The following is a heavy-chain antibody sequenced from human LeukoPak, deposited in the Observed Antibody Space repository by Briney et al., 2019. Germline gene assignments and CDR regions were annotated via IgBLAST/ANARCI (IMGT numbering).Heavy chain of an antibody. V-gene: IGHV3-23*01. D-gene: IGHD2-15*01. CDR3: AKDRFWRYCCYGSCPPANYFQH. Sequence: GGSLRLSCAASGFTFSSYAMSWVRQAPGQGLEWVSLISDNGGSTYYADSVKGRFTIFRDNSKNTRYMQLNSLRADDTAVFYCAKDRFWRYCCYGSCPPANYFQHWGQGTLVTVSS. J-gene: IGHJ1*01. CDR2: ISDNGGST. CDR1: GFTFSSYA.